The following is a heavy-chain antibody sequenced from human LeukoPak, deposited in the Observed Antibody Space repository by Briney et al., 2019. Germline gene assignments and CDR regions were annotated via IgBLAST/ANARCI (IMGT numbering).Heavy chain of an antibody. CDR1: GFTLSNYA. Sequence: GGSLRLSCAASGFTLSNYAMHWVRQAPGQGLEWVTVISTDGKDKKYADSVKGRFAISRDNSKNTLDLRMNSLRAEDTAVYYCAKDQKWGPADYYFDSWGQGTLVTVSS. CDR3: AKDQKWGPADYYFDS. CDR2: ISTDGKDK. D-gene: IGHD2-2*01. V-gene: IGHV3-30*18. J-gene: IGHJ4*02.